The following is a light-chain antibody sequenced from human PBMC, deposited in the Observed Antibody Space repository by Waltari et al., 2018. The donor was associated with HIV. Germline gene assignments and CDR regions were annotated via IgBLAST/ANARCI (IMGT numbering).Light chain of an antibody. CDR3: QTWDNGIRV. Sequence: QLALTQSPSASASLGASVKLTCTLSSGQTDYAIAWQLQQPERGPRFWMNLKSDGSQSKGDGIPDRFSGSSSGAVRFLTISGLQSEDEGDYYCQTWDNGIRVFGGGTKLTVL. CDR2: LKSDGSQ. V-gene: IGLV4-69*01. CDR1: SGQTDYA. J-gene: IGLJ3*02.